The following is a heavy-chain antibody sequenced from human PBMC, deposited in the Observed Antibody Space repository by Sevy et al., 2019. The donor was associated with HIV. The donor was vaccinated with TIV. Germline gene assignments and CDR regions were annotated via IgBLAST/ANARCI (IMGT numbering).Heavy chain of an antibody. J-gene: IGHJ4*02. CDR1: GFTFSSYA. CDR3: ARGRVYCSGGSCYEGGFDY. Sequence: GGSLRLSCAASGFTFSSYAMHWVRQAPGKGLEWVAVISYDGSNKYYADSVKGRFTISRENSKNTLYLQMNSLRAEDTAVYYCARGRVYCSGGSCYEGGFDYWGQGTLVTVSS. CDR2: ISYDGSNK. D-gene: IGHD2-15*01. V-gene: IGHV3-30-3*01.